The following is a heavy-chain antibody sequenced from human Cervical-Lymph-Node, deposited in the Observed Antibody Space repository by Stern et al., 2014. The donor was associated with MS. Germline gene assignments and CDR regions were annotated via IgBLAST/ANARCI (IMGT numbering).Heavy chain of an antibody. J-gene: IGHJ4*02. Sequence: QVQLQESGPGLVKPSQTLSLTCTVSGGSISSGDYYWTWIRPRPGKGLEWIGYIYYSGSTYYNPSLKSRVTVLVDTSRNQFSLKLSSVTAADTAVYYCARGRRDGYNFLYYFDYWGQGTLVTVSS. CDR1: GGSISSGDYY. CDR2: IYYSGST. V-gene: IGHV4-31*03. D-gene: IGHD5-24*01. CDR3: ARGRRDGYNFLYYFDY.